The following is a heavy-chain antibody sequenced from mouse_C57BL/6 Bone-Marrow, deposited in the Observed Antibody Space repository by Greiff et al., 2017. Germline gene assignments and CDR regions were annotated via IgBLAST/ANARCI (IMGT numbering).Heavy chain of an antibody. CDR1: GYTFTSYW. CDR3: ARCDYMYYVDY. Sequence: VQLQQPGAELVRPGSSVKLSCKASGYTFTSYWMHWVKQRPIQGLEWIGNIDPSDSETHYNQKFKDKATLTVDKSSSTAYMQLSSLTSEDSAVYYCARCDYMYYVDYWGQGTTLTVSS. CDR2: IDPSDSET. J-gene: IGHJ2*01. D-gene: IGHD2-4*01. V-gene: IGHV1-52*01.